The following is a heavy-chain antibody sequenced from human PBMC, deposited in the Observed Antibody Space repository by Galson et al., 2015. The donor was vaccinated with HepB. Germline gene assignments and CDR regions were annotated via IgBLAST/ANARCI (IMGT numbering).Heavy chain of an antibody. J-gene: IGHJ4*02. CDR2: VNPNSGGT. CDR3: ARLVGGQHLVTSPPF. CDR1: GYTFTDYY. V-gene: IGHV1-2*02. D-gene: IGHD2-15*01. Sequence: SVKVSCKASGYTFTDYYIHWVRQAPGQGLEWMGWVNPNSGGTNYARKFQGRVTMTRDTSIRTAYMELSRLISDDTAVYYCARLVGGQHLVTSPPFWGQGTQVTVSS.